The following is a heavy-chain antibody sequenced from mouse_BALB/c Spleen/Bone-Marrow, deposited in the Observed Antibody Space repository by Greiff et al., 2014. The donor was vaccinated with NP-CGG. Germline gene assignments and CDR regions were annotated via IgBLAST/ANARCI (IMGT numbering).Heavy chain of an antibody. J-gene: IGHJ3*01. CDR2: IDPANGNT. CDR3: ATYYRYDRRFAY. V-gene: IGHV14-3*02. D-gene: IGHD2-14*01. CDR1: GFNIKDTY. Sequence: VQLQQPGAELVKPGASVKLSCTASGFNIKDTYMHWVKQRPEQGLEWIGRIDPANGNTKYDPKFQGKATITADTSSNTAYLQLSSLTSEDTAVYCCATYYRYDRRFAYWGQGTLVTVSA.